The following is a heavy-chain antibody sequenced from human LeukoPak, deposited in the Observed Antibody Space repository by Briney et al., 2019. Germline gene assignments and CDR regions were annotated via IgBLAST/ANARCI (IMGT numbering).Heavy chain of an antibody. V-gene: IGHV4-38-2*02. D-gene: IGHD6-25*01. CDR1: GHSIINTYY. CDR3: ARNASSGLFND. J-gene: IGHJ1*01. Sequence: SETLSLTCTVSGHSIINTYYWGWIRQSPGKGLEWIGSIHHSWNRFESGSTHYNPSLRSRVTVSADTSNNQFSLTWRSVSAADTAVYFCARNASSGLFNDWGQGTLVTVSS. CDR2: IHHSWNRFESGST.